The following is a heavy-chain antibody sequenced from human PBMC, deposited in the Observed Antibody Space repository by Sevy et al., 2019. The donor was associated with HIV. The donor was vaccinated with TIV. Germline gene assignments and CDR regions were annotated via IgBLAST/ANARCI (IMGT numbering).Heavy chain of an antibody. J-gene: IGHJ6*02. CDR3: ARWGPRGYSYGTLDYYGMDV. V-gene: IGHV1-69*13. Sequence: ASVKVSCKASGGTFSSYAISWVRQAPGQGLEWMGGIIPIFGTANYAQKFQCRVTITADESTSTAYMELSSLRSEDTAVYYCARWGPRGYSYGTLDYYGMDVWGQGTTVTVSS. CDR1: GGTFSSYA. CDR2: IIPIFGTA. D-gene: IGHD5-18*01.